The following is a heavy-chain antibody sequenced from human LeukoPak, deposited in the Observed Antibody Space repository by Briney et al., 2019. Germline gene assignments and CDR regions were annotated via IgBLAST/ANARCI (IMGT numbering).Heavy chain of an antibody. CDR2: ISGSGGST. D-gene: IGHD2-8*02. CDR3: ATYRQVLLPFES. CDR1: GFPFSSYS. V-gene: IGHV3-23*01. Sequence: GGSLRLSCAASGFPFSSYSMNWVRQAPGKGLEWVSAISGSGGSTYYADSVKGRFTISRDNSKSTLSLQMNSLRAEDTAIYYCATYRQVLLPFESWGQGTLVTVSS. J-gene: IGHJ4*02.